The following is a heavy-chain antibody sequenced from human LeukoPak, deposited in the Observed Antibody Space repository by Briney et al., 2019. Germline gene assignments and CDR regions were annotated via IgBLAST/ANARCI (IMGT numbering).Heavy chain of an antibody. CDR1: GGTFSSYA. CDR2: IIPIFGTA. D-gene: IGHD5-24*01. V-gene: IGHV1-69*13. CDR3: ARGVLCDGYNCPLDY. J-gene: IGHJ4*02. Sequence: ASVKVSCKASGGTFSSYAISWVRQAPGQGLEWMGGIIPIFGTANYAQKFQGRVTITADESTSTAYMELSSLRSEDTAVYYCARGVLCDGYNCPLDYWGQGTLVTVSS.